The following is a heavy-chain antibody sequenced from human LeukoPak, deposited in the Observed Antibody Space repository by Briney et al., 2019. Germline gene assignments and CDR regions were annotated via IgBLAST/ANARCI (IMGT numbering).Heavy chain of an antibody. Sequence: GGSLRLSCAASGFTFSSYAMSWVRQAPGKGLEWVSAISGSGGSTYYADSVKGRFTISRDNSKNTLYLQMNSPRAEDTALYYCATGDGCSSTSCYMGAFDIWGQGTMVTVSS. CDR2: ISGSGGST. V-gene: IGHV3-23*01. CDR1: GFTFSSYA. CDR3: ATGDGCSSTSCYMGAFDI. J-gene: IGHJ3*02. D-gene: IGHD2-2*01.